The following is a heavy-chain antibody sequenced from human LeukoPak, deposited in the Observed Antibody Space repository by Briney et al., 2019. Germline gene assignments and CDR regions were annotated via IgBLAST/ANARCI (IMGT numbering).Heavy chain of an antibody. Sequence: SETLSLTCTVSGYSISSGYYWGWIRQPPGKGLEWIGSIYHSGSTYYNPSLKSRVTISVDTSKNQFSLKLSSVTAADTAVYYCARGLDSSGWFYWGQGTLVTVSS. CDR3: ARGLDSSGWFY. CDR1: GYSISSGYY. V-gene: IGHV4-38-2*02. CDR2: IYHSGST. J-gene: IGHJ4*02. D-gene: IGHD6-19*01.